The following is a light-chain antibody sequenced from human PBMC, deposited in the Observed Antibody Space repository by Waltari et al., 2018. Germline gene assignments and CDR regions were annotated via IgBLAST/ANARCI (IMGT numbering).Light chain of an antibody. J-gene: IGLJ3*02. CDR1: ELGDKY. Sequence: YELTQPPSVSVSPGQTASITCSGDELGDKYACWYQQKPGQSPVLVIYQDTKRPSGIPERFSGSSSGNTATLTIRGTQAMDEADYYCQAWDRGTWVFGGGTKLTVL. CDR2: QDT. V-gene: IGLV3-1*01. CDR3: QAWDRGTWV.